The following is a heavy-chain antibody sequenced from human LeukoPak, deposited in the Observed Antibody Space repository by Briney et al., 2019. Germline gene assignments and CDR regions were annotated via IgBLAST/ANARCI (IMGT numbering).Heavy chain of an antibody. Sequence: ASVKVSCKASGYTFTSYDINWVRQATGQGLEWMGWMNPNSGNTGYAQKFQGRVTMTRNTSISTAYMELNSLTSEDTAVYYCARRGDSSSWYVRFDYWGQGALVTVSS. CDR3: ARRGDSSSWYVRFDY. CDR1: GYTFTSYD. J-gene: IGHJ4*02. CDR2: MNPNSGNT. V-gene: IGHV1-8*01. D-gene: IGHD6-13*01.